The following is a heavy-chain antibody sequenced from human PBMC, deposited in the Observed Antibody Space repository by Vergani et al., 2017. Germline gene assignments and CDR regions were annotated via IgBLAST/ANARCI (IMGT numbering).Heavy chain of an antibody. V-gene: IGHV3-21*04. CDR1: GFSLSTYT. CDR3: TKGSRGYTGYFFDY. CDR2: ISSSSSYI. Sequence: EVQLVESGGGLVNPGGCLTLSCVASGFSLSTYTFNWVRQAPGGGLEWVSSISSSSSYIYYADSVKGRFTISRDNAKNSLYLQMNSLRADDTAVYYCTKGSRGYTGYFFDYWGQGTLATVSS. J-gene: IGHJ4*02. D-gene: IGHD5-12*01.